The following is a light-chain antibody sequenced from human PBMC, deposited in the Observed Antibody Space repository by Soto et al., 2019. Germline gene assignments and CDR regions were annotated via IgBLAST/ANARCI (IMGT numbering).Light chain of an antibody. CDR1: NSDVCGYDY. CDR3: SSNTSSSTRYV. J-gene: IGLJ1*01. CDR2: EVG. V-gene: IGLV2-14*01. Sequence: QSVLTQPASGSGSPDQSIPISGTGSNSDVCGYDYVSWYQQHPGKAPNLMIYEVGNPPTEGSYRLFCSQSANTASLTISGLETEKETDHYTSSNTSSSTRYVFGTGTTDTVL.